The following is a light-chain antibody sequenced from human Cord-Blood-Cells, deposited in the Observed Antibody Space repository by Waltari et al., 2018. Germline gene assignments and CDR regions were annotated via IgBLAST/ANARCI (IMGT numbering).Light chain of an antibody. V-gene: IGLV1-51*01. Sequence: QSVLTQPPSVSAAPGQKVTISCSGSSSNIGNNYVSWYQQLPGTAPKLLIYDHNKRPSGIPDRFAGSKSGTSATLGITGLQTGTEADYYCGTWDSSLSAVVFGGGTKLTVL. CDR1: SSNIGNNY. J-gene: IGLJ2*01. CDR2: DHN. CDR3: GTWDSSLSAVV.